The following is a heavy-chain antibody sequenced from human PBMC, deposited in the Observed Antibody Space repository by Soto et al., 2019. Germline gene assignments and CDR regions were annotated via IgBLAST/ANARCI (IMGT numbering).Heavy chain of an antibody. CDR3: ARYSSSWYYFDY. V-gene: IGHV4-59*01. D-gene: IGHD6-13*01. CDR2: IYYSGST. Sequence: SETLSLTCTVSGGSISSYYWSWIRQPPGKGLEWIGYIYYSGSTNYNPSLKSRVTISVDTSKNQFSLKLSSVTAADTAVYYCARYSSSWYYFDYWGQGTLVTVSS. CDR1: GGSISSYY. J-gene: IGHJ4*02.